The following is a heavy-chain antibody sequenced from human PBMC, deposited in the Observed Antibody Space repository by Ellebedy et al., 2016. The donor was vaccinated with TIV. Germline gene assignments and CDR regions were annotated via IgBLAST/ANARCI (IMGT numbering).Heavy chain of an antibody. Sequence: GESLKISXAASGFTFSSYGMHWVRQAPGKGLEWVSAISGSGGSTYYADSVKGRFTISRDNAKNSLYLQMNSLRDEDTAVYYCARDGRDGMDVWGQGTTVTVSS. CDR3: ARDGRDGMDV. CDR2: ISGSGGST. V-gene: IGHV3-48*02. J-gene: IGHJ6*02. CDR1: GFTFSSYG. D-gene: IGHD3-10*01.